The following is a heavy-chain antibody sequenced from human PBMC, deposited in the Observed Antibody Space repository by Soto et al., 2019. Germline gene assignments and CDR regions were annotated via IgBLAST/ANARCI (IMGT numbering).Heavy chain of an antibody. CDR3: ARDQGHSDDSSGYRMVGRYYYYGMDV. CDR1: GFTFSSYS. CDR2: ISSSSSYI. Sequence: GGSLRLSCAASGFTFSSYSMNWVRQAPGKGLEWVSSISSSSSYIYYADSVKGRFTISRDNAKNSLYLQMNSLRAEDTAVYYCARDQGHSDDSSGYRMVGRYYYYGMDVWGQGTTVTVSS. D-gene: IGHD3-22*01. V-gene: IGHV3-21*01. J-gene: IGHJ6*02.